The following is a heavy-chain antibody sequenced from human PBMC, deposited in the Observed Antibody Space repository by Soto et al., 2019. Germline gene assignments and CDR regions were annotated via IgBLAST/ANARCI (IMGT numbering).Heavy chain of an antibody. CDR1: GFTFSSYD. D-gene: IGHD3-10*01. CDR3: ARGYGSGRGLFDY. J-gene: IGHJ4*02. CDR2: IGTAGDT. V-gene: IGHV3-13*01. Sequence: GGSLRLSCAASGFTFSSYDMHWVRQATGKGLEWVSAIGTAGDTYYPGSVKGRFTISRENAKNSLYLQMNSLRAEDTAVYYCARGYGSGRGLFDYWGQGTLVTVSS.